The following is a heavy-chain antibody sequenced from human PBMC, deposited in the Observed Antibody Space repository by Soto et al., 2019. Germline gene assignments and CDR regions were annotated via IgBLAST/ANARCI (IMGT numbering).Heavy chain of an antibody. V-gene: IGHV4-31*03. D-gene: IGHD5-18*01. J-gene: IGHJ3*02. CDR3: ARPAMVTRSDAFDI. CDR2: IYYSGST. CDR1: GGSISSGGYY. Sequence: QVQLQESGPGLVKPSQTLSLTCTVSGGSISSGGYYWSWIRQHPGKGLEWIGYIYYSGSTYYNPSLKNRVTXXVXTXXNQFSLKLSSVTAADTAVYYCARPAMVTRSDAFDIWGQGTMVTVSS.